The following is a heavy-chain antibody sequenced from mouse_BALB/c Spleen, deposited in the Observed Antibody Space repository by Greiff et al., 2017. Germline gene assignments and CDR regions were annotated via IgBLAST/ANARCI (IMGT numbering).Heavy chain of an antibody. D-gene: IGHD3-3*01. CDR2: IWSGGST. Sequence: VQLKQSGPGLVAPSQSLSITCTVSGFSLTGYGVNWVRQPPGKGLEWLGVIWSGGSTDYNAAFISRLSISKDNSKSQVFFKMNSLQANDTAIYYCARGRDNYFDYWGQGTTLTVSS. V-gene: IGHV2-2*02. CDR3: ARGRDNYFDY. J-gene: IGHJ2*01. CDR1: GFSLTGYG.